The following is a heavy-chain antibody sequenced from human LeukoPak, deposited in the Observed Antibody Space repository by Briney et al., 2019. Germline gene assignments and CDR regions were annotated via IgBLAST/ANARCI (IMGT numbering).Heavy chain of an antibody. D-gene: IGHD6-13*01. V-gene: IGHV3-33*06. CDR1: GFTFSSYG. J-gene: IGHJ4*02. CDR2: IWYDGSNK. Sequence: GGSLRLSCAASGFTFSSYGMHWVRQAPGKGLEWVAVIWYDGSNKYYADSVKGRFTISRDNSKNTLYLQMNSLRAEDTAVYYCAKDKRERVAAAGSYWGQGTLVTVSS. CDR3: AKDKRERVAAAGSY.